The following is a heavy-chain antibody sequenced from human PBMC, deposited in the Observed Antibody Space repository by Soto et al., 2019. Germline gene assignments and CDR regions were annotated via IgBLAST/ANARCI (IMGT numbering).Heavy chain of an antibody. V-gene: IGHV3-11*01. CDR3: ARASPIAVADHFDY. CDR2: ISSSGSTI. J-gene: IGHJ4*02. D-gene: IGHD6-19*01. Sequence: GGSLRLSCAASGFTFSDYYMSWIRQAPGRGLEWVSYISSSGSTIYYADSVKGRFTISRDNAKNSLYLQMNSLRADDTAVYYCARASPIAVADHFDYWGPGRLVTVSS. CDR1: GFTFSDYY.